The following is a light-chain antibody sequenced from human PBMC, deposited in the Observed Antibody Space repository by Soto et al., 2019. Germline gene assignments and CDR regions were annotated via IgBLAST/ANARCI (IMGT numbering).Light chain of an antibody. Sequence: ESVLTQSPGTLSLSPGERATLSCRASQSVSSNYLAWYQQKPGQAPRLLIYGASTRATGIPDRFSGSGSGTDFTLPISSLEPEDSAVYYCQQYGSSPPWTFGQGTKVEIK. CDR3: QQYGSSPPWT. CDR1: QSVSSNY. V-gene: IGKV3-20*01. J-gene: IGKJ1*01. CDR2: GAS.